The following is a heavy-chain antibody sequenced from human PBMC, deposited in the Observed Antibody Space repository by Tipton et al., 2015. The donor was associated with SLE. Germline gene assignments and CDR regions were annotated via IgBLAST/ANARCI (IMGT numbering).Heavy chain of an antibody. CDR2: INSDGSST. CDR1: GFSFNTHW. D-gene: IGHD3-9*01. CDR3: ARAKDMLPGYSSMDV. V-gene: IGHV3-74*01. Sequence: SLRLSCAASGFSFNTHWMHWIRQTPGKGLVWVSRINSDGSSTAYADFVKGRFTISRDNAKNTLYLQMNSLRAEDTAVYYCARAKDMLPGYSSMDVWGQGTTVTVSS. J-gene: IGHJ6*02.